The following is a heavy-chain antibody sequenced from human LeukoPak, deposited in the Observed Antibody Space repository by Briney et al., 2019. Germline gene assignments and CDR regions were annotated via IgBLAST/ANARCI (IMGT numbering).Heavy chain of an antibody. V-gene: IGHV3-23*01. D-gene: IGHD1-26*01. CDR1: GFTFSSYA. CDR2: ISGSGGST. Sequence: PGGSLRLSCAASGFTFSSYAMSWVRQAPGKGLEWVSAISGSGGSTYYADSVKGRFTISRDNSKNTLYLQMNSLRADDTAVYYCAKDRAGEEGLPDYWGQGTLVTVSS. J-gene: IGHJ4*02. CDR3: AKDRAGEEGLPDY.